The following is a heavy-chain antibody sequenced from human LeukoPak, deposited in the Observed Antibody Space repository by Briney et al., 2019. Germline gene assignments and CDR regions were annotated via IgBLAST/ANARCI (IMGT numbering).Heavy chain of an antibody. J-gene: IGHJ3*02. CDR3: ARDRVEWELHSAFDI. D-gene: IGHD1-26*01. Sequence: GGSLRLSCAASGFTVSSNEMSWVRQAPGKGLEWVSSISGGSTYYADSRKGRFTISRDNSKNTLHLQMNSLRAEDTAVYYCARDRVEWELHSAFDIWGQGTMVTVSS. CDR1: GFTVSSNE. V-gene: IGHV3-38-3*01. CDR2: ISGGST.